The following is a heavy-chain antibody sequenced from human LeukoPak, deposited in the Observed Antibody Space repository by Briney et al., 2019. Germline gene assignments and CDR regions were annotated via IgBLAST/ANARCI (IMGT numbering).Heavy chain of an antibody. CDR3: ASISGSSGDAFDI. CDR1: GNTFSSYG. J-gene: IGHJ3*02. V-gene: IGHV3-30*02. D-gene: IGHD1-26*01. CDR2: IRFDGGNK. Sequence: GGSLRLSCVASGNTFSSYGMHWVRQAPGKGLEWVAFIRFDGGNKYYADSVKGRFTISRDNSRNTLYLQMNSLRPEDTAVYYCASISGSSGDAFDIWGQGTMVTVSS.